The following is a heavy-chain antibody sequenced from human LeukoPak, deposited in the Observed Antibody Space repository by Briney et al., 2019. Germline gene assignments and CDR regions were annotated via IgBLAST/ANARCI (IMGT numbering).Heavy chain of an antibody. CDR1: GFTFSSYS. Sequence: PGGSLRLSCAAYGFTFSSYSMNWVRQAPGEGLEWVSYISSSSSTIYYADSVKGRFTISRDNAKNSLYLQMNSLRAEDTAVYYCARGFRVFDYWGQGTLVTVSS. V-gene: IGHV3-48*01. CDR2: ISSSSSTI. J-gene: IGHJ4*02. CDR3: ARGFRVFDY.